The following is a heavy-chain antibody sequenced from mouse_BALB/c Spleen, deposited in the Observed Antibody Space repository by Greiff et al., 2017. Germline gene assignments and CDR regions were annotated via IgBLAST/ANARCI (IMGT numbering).Heavy chain of an antibody. CDR3: ARAEDCGNY. CDR1: GFNIKDTY. CDR2: IDPANGNT. V-gene: IGHV14-3*02. Sequence: VQLKQSGAELVKPGASVKLFCTASGFNIKDTYMHWVKQRPEQGLEWIGRIDPANGNTKYDPKFQGKATITADTSSNTAYLQLSSLTSEDTAVYYCARAEDCGNYWGQGTLVTVSA. J-gene: IGHJ3*01. D-gene: IGHD2-1*01.